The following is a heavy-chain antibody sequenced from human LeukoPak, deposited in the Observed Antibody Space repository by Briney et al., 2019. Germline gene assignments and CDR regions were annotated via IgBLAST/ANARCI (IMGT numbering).Heavy chain of an antibody. Sequence: GRSLRLSCAASGFTFSSYAMHWVRQAPGKGLEWVAVISYDGSNKYYADSVKGRFTISRDNSKNTLYLQMNSLRAEDTAVYYCARESGVLQFDYWGQGTQVTVSS. CDR2: ISYDGSNK. V-gene: IGHV3-30*04. D-gene: IGHD2-8*01. J-gene: IGHJ4*02. CDR1: GFTFSSYA. CDR3: ARESGVLQFDY.